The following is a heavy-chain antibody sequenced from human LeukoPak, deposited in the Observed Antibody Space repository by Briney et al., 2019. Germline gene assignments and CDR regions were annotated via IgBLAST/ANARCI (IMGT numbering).Heavy chain of an antibody. D-gene: IGHD3-16*01. CDR2: ISRSSNYI. CDR1: GFTFSSYS. J-gene: IGHJ4*02. CDR3: ASYSPVDY. V-gene: IGHV3-21*01. Sequence: GGSPRLSCAASGFTFSSYSMNWVRQAPGKGLEWVSSISRSSNYIYYADSVKGRFTISRDNAKNSLYLQMNSLRAEDTALYYCASYSPVDYWGQGTLVTVSS.